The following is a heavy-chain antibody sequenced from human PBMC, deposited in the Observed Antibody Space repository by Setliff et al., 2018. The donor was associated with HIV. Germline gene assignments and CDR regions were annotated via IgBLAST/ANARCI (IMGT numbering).Heavy chain of an antibody. V-gene: IGHV4-39*01. CDR2: IHHSGSA. D-gene: IGHD6-19*01. CDR3: ARHRGSQWLALGAFDY. J-gene: IGHJ4*02. Sequence: SETLSLTCTVSGVPTSASTYYWGWIRQPPGKGPEWIGSIHHSGSAHFNPSLKSRVAMSVDTSENQFSLKLSSVTAADTAVYYCARHRGSQWLALGAFDYWGQGTLVTVSS. CDR1: GVPTSASTYY.